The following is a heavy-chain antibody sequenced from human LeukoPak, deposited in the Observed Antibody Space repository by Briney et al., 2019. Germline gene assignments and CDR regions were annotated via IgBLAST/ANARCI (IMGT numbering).Heavy chain of an antibody. Sequence: ASVKVSCKASGYTFTSYYMHWVRQAPGQGLEWMGIINPSGGSTSYAQKFQGRVTMTRDTSTSTVYMELSSLRSEDTAVYYCARAPRGYSGYDGKSYYYYYMDVWGKGTTVTVSS. V-gene: IGHV1-46*01. D-gene: IGHD5-12*01. J-gene: IGHJ6*03. CDR1: GYTFTSYY. CDR3: ARAPRGYSGYDGKSYYYYYMDV. CDR2: INPSGGST.